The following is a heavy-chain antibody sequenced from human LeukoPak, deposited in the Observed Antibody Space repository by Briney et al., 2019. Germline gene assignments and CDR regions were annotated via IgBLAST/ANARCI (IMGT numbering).Heavy chain of an antibody. CDR2: INHSGST. J-gene: IGHJ5*02. D-gene: IGHD3-3*01. Sequence: PSETLSLTCAVYGVSFSGYYWSWIRQPPGKGLEWIGEINHSGSTNYNPSLKSRVTISVDTSKNQFSLKLSSVTAADTAVYYCARPYDFWSGYYTGYNWFDPWGQGTLVTVSS. V-gene: IGHV4-34*01. CDR3: ARPYDFWSGYYTGYNWFDP. CDR1: GVSFSGYY.